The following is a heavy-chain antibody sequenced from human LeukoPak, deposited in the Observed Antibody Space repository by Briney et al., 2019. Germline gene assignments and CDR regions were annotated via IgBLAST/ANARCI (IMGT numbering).Heavy chain of an antibody. Sequence: PGGPLRLSSAASGFPFSDYAMHWARPAPGKGLEWVSLVICDGGSTYYSDSVKGRFTISRDNSKNSLYLQMNSLRTEDTALYYCAKDLPMPYYYDSSGPHRPDYWGQGTLVTVSS. D-gene: IGHD3-22*01. J-gene: IGHJ4*02. CDR3: AKDLPMPYYYDSSGPHRPDY. V-gene: IGHV3-43*02. CDR2: VICDGGST. CDR1: GFPFSDYA.